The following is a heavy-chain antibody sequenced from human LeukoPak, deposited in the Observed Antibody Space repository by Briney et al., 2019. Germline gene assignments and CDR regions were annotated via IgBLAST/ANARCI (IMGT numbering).Heavy chain of an antibody. Sequence: GGSLRLSCAASGFTFSSYWMHWVRQAPGKGLVWVSSINWNGARIGYADSVKGRFTTSRDNAKNSLYLQMNSLRAEDTAVYHCASSPVVVSWYFDYWGQGTLVTVSS. J-gene: IGHJ4*02. D-gene: IGHD2-15*01. CDR3: ASSPVVVSWYFDY. V-gene: IGHV3-20*01. CDR2: INWNGARI. CDR1: GFTFSSYW.